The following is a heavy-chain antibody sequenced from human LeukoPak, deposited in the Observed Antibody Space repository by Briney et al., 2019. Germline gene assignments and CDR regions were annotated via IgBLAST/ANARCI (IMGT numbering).Heavy chain of an antibody. Sequence: PSETLSLTRTVSGGSISSSSYYWGWIRQPPGKGLEWIGSIYYSGSTYYNPSLKSRVTISVDTSKNQFSLKLSSVTAADTAVYYCARRKRKGLGWFDPWGQGTLVTVSS. CDR3: ARRKRKGLGWFDP. V-gene: IGHV4-39*01. J-gene: IGHJ5*02. CDR2: IYYSGST. CDR1: GGSISSSSYY. D-gene: IGHD5-24*01.